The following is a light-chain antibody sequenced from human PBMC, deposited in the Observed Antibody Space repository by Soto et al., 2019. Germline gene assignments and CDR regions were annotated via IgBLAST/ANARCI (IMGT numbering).Light chain of an antibody. J-gene: IGKJ4*01. V-gene: IGKV3-11*01. CDR2: DAS. CDR1: QSVSSY. CDR3: QQRSQWPLT. Sequence: EIVLTQSPATLSLSPGERATLSCRASQSVSSYLAWYQQKPGQAPRLLIYDASNRATGIPARFSGSGSGTDFTLPISRLEPEDFAVYYCQQRSQWPLTFGGGTKVDIK.